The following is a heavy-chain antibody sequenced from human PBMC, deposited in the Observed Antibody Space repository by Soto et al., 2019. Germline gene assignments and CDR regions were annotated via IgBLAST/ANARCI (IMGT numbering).Heavy chain of an antibody. CDR2: IKSKTDGGTT. V-gene: IGHV3-15*01. CDR3: TTPAGGSYYYYGMDV. CDR1: GFTFSNAR. Sequence: PGGSLRLSCAASGFTFSNARMSWVRQAPGKGLEWVGRIKSKTDGGTTDYAAPVKGRFTISRDDSKNTLYLQMNSLKTEDTAVYYCTTPAGGSYYYYGMDVWGQGTTVTVSS. J-gene: IGHJ6*02. D-gene: IGHD1-26*01.